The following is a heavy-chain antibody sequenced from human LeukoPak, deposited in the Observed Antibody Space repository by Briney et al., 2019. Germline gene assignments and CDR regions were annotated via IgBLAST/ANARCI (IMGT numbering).Heavy chain of an antibody. D-gene: IGHD5-12*01. CDR1: GFTFSSTG. CDR3: AKEGLRFLDF. J-gene: IGHJ4*02. Sequence: GGSLRLSCTASGFTFSSTGMHWVRQAPGKGLDWVASISYDGSSKKYVDSVKGRFTISRDNSKRTLYLQMNSLRSEDTAVYYCAKEGLRFLDFWGQGTLVTVSS. CDR2: ISYDGSSK. V-gene: IGHV3-30*18.